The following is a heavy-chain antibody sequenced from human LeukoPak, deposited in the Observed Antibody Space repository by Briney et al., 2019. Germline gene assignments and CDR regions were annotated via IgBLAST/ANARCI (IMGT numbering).Heavy chain of an antibody. J-gene: IGHJ4*02. V-gene: IGHV3-7*01. CDR1: GFTFSSYW. CDR3: ARFEVVVPAARGAFDY. Sequence: GGPLRLSCAASGFTFSSYWMSWVRQAPGKGLEWVAIIKQDGSEKYYVDSVKGRFTISRDNAKNSLYLQMNSLRAEDTAVYYCARFEVVVPAARGAFDYWGQGTLVTVSS. CDR2: IKQDGSEK. D-gene: IGHD2-2*01.